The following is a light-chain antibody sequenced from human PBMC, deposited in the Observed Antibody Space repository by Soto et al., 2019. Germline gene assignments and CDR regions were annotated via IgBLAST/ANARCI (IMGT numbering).Light chain of an antibody. CDR1: QSVSSY. V-gene: IGKV3-11*01. J-gene: IGKJ4*01. CDR2: DAS. Sequence: EIVLTQSPATLSLSPGERATLSCRDSQSVSSYLAWYQQKPGQSPRLLIYDASNRATGIPARFSGRGSGTDFTLTSSSLEPEDFAVYYCQQRSNWPLTFGGGTKVEIK. CDR3: QQRSNWPLT.